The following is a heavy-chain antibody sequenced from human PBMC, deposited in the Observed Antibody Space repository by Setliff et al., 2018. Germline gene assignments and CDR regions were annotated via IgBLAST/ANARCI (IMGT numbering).Heavy chain of an antibody. J-gene: IGHJ5*02. CDR1: GYSFTNYW. CDR3: AQKHQRASWAFDP. CDR2: IFPADADT. Sequence: PGESLKISCKGSGYSFTNYWIIWVRQVPGKGLEWMGIIFPADADTRYNPSFKGQVTMSLDRSITTAYLQWDSLKASDTAIYYCAQKHQRASWAFDPWGRGTLVTVSS. V-gene: IGHV5-51*01. D-gene: IGHD2-2*01.